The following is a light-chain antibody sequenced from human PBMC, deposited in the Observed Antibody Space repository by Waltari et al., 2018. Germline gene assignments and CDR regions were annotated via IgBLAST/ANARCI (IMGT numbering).Light chain of an antibody. J-gene: IGKJ1*01. CDR1: QSLSSY. CDR2: APS. V-gene: IGKV1-39*01. CDR3: QQRDSTPRRT. Sequence: DIQMTHSPSSLSASLVDRVTITCRASQSLSSYLNCYQQTAGTAPKLLIYAPSSFQSGVPSRFSGSGSGTDFTPTISSLQPEEFATYYCQQRDSTPRRTFGQGTKVEIK.